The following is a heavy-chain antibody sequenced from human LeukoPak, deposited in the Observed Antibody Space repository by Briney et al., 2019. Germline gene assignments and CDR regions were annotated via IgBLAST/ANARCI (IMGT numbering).Heavy chain of an antibody. CDR3: AREGQGDGPICGDFEY. CDR1: GGTFSNYA. D-gene: IGHD2-2*01. V-gene: IGHV1-69*04. J-gene: IGHJ4*02. Sequence: GASVKVSCKASGGTFSNYAVSWVRQAPGQGLQWMGRIIPVVDIRNYEQKFQGRVTITADESTSTVFLEVNSLRFDDTAVYYCAREGQGDGPICGDFEYWGQGTLVTVSS. CDR2: IIPVVDIR.